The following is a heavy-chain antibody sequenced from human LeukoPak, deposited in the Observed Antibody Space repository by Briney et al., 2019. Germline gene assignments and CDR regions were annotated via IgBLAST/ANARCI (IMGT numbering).Heavy chain of an antibody. CDR3: ARGATTGIYYYYYGMDV. J-gene: IGHJ6*02. CDR2: IKQDGSEK. D-gene: IGHD1-1*01. Sequence: PGGSLRLSCAASGFTFSSYWMSWVRQAPGKGLEWVANIKQDGSEKDYVDSVKGRFTISRDNAKNSLYLQMNSLRAEDTAVYYCARGATTGIYYYYYGMDVWGQGTTVTVSS. CDR1: GFTFSSYW. V-gene: IGHV3-7*01.